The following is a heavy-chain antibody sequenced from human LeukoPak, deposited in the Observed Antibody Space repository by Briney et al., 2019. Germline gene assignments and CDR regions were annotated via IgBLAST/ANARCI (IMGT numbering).Heavy chain of an antibody. J-gene: IGHJ6*02. V-gene: IGHV3-7*03. CDR2: IKQDGSEK. Sequence: GGSLRLSCAASGFTLSSYWMSWVRQAPGKGLEWVANIKQDGSEKYYVDSVKGRFTISRDNAKNSLYLQMNSLRAEDTALYYCAKDILNYYYYYGMDVWGQGTTVTVSS. CDR1: GFTLSSYW. CDR3: AKDILNYYYYYGMDV.